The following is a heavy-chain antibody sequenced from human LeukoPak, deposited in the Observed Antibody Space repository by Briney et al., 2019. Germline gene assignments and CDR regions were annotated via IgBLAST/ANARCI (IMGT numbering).Heavy chain of an antibody. CDR1: GGPISSGDYY. CDR3: ARVSYDSSGYGVFAY. J-gene: IGHJ4*02. Sequence: SETLSLTCTVSGGPISSGDYYWSWIRQHPGKGLEWVGYIYYSGSTYYNPSLKSRLTISLDTSKNQFSLKLSSVTAADTAVYYCARVSYDSSGYGVFAYWGQGTLVTVSS. V-gene: IGHV4-31*03. D-gene: IGHD3-22*01. CDR2: IYYSGST.